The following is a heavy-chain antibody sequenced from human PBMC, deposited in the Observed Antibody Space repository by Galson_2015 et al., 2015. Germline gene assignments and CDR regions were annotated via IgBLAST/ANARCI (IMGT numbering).Heavy chain of an antibody. CDR3: ARRPRIHLRYNWFDP. CDR2: IYYRGST. Sequence: TLSLICPVSGRSISSGDYCWSWLRQPAGKGLEWFGYIYYRGSTYYNPSLKSRVTISVDTSKNQFYLKLSSVTAAVSAGDYCARRPRIHLRYNWFDPWGQGTLVTVSS. J-gene: IGHJ5*02. CDR1: GRSISSGDYC. V-gene: IGHV4-30-4*02. D-gene: IGHD2-21*01.